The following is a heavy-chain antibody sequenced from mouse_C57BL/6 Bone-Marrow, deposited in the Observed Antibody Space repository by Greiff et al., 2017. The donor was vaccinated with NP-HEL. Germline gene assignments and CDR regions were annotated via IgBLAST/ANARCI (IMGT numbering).Heavy chain of an antibody. CDR3: ARSAGLLLHYYAMDY. CDR1: GYSFTDYN. D-gene: IGHD2-3*01. V-gene: IGHV1-39*01. CDR2: INPNYGTT. Sequence: EVKLVESGPELVKPGASVKISCKASGYSFTDYNMNWVKQSNGKSLEWIGVINPNYGTTSYNQKFKGKATLTVDQSSSTAYMQLNSLTSEDSAVYYCARSAGLLLHYYAMDYWGQGTSVTVSS. J-gene: IGHJ4*01.